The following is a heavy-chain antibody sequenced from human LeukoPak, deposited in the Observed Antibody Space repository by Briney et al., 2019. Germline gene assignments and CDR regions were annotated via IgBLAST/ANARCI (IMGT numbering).Heavy chain of an antibody. CDR2: ISGSGGST. V-gene: IGHV3-23*01. D-gene: IGHD6-19*01. CDR3: VKDVAWLVDWPFFDY. Sequence: GGSLRLSCAASGFTFSSYAMSWVRQAPGKGLEWVSAISGSGGSTYYADSVKGRFTISRDNSKNTLYLQMNSLRAEDTAVYYCVKDVAWLVDWPFFDYWGQGTLVTVSS. CDR1: GFTFSSYA. J-gene: IGHJ4*02.